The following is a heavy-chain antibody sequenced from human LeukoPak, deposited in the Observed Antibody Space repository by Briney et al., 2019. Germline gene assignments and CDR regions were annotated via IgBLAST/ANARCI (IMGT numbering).Heavy chain of an antibody. V-gene: IGHV3-11*06. Sequence: GGSLRLSCAASGFTFSDYYMNWIRQAPGKGLEWVSYISRNSYTNYADSVKGRFTISRDNAKNSLYLQMASLRAEDTAVYYCARMGIAAVGAYYFDYWGQGTLVAVSS. J-gene: IGHJ4*02. CDR3: ARMGIAAVGAYYFDY. CDR1: GFTFSDYY. D-gene: IGHD6-13*01. CDR2: ISRNSYT.